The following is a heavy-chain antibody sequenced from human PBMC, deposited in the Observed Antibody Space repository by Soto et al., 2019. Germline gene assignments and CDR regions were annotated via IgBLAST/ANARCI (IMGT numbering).Heavy chain of an antibody. CDR3: ARSYNDYGCFDD. V-gene: IGHV3-48*02. CDR2: ISGSSRTT. Sequence: EVQLVESGGGLVQPGGSLKLSCAASGFAFSSYSMNWVRQAPGKGLEWVSYISGSSRTTSYADSVKGRFTISRDTVKKSLFLQMNSLADEDTAVYYCARSYNDYGCFDDWGQGALVTVSP. D-gene: IGHD4-17*01. CDR1: GFAFSSYS. J-gene: IGHJ4*02.